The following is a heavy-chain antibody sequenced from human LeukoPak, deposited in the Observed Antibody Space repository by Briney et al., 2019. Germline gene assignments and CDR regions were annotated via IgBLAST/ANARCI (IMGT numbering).Heavy chain of an antibody. J-gene: IGHJ4*02. D-gene: IGHD6-19*01. CDR2: INHSGST. CDR1: GGSFSGYY. CDR3: ARGNRGWYPY. V-gene: IGHV4-34*01. Sequence: NSSETLSLTCAVYGGSFSGYYCSWIRQPPGKGLEWIGEINHSGSTNYNPSLKSRVTISVDTSKNQFSLKLSSVTAADTAVYYCARGNRGWYPYWGQGTLVTVSS.